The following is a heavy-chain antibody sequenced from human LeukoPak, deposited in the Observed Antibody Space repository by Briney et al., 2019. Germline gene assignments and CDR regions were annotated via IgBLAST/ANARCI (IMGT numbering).Heavy chain of an antibody. CDR1: GFTFISYA. CDR2: ISGAASST. CDR3: AKGQHIVVVTAGVDY. Sequence: PGGSLRLSCAASGFTFISYAMTWVRQAPGKGLELVSTISGAASSTNYADSVKGRFTISRDNSKNTVYLQMDSLRAEDTAVYYCAKGQHIVVVTAGVDYWGQGTLVTVSS. V-gene: IGHV3-23*01. J-gene: IGHJ4*02. D-gene: IGHD2-21*02.